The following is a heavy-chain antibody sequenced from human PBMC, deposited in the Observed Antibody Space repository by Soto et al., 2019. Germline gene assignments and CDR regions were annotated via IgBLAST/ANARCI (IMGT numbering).Heavy chain of an antibody. D-gene: IGHD2-8*01. J-gene: IGHJ4*02. CDR3: AKGLGVLMVYAIPDY. CDR1: GFTFSSYA. V-gene: IGHV3-23*01. CDR2: ISGSGGST. Sequence: EVQLLESGGGLVQPGGSLRLSCAASGFTFSSYAMSWVRQAPGKGLEWVSAISGSGGSTYYADSVKVQFTISRDNSKNTLYLQMNSLRAEDTAVYYCAKGLGVLMVYAIPDYWGQGTLVTVSS.